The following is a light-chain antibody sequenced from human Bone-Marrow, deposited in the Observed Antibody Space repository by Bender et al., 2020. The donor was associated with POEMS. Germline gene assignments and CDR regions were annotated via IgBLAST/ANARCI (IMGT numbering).Light chain of an antibody. CDR2: EDN. V-gene: IGLV6-57*02. Sequence: NFVLTQPLSVSESPGKTVTISCAGSSGSIASNYVQWYQQRPGSAPTILIYEDNRRPSAVPDRFSGSVDSSSNSASLTISGLKTEDEADYYCQSFDSDNYEAVFGGGTKVTVL. CDR1: SGSIASNY. J-gene: IGLJ2*01. CDR3: QSFDSDNYEAV.